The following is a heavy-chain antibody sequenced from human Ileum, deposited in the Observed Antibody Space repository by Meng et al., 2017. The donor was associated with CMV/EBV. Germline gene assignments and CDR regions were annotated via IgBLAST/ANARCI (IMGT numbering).Heavy chain of an antibody. CDR3: VKGYRGVGY. CDR1: AFTFSDYA. J-gene: IGHJ4*02. V-gene: IGHV3-23*03. Sequence: LACGAAAFTFSDYAMRWVRRAPGKGLEWVAVVCGATSYTQYSDSVKGRFTISRDNSRNMLYLQMNSLRAEDTAIYYCVKGYRGVGYWGQGTLVTVSS. D-gene: IGHD3-16*02. CDR2: VCGATSYT.